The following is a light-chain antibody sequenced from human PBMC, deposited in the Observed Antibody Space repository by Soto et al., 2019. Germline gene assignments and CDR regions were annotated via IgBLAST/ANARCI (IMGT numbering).Light chain of an antibody. CDR3: ISYTSDSSPYV. V-gene: IGLV1-51*01. CDR2: DDN. CDR1: SSNIGGNS. J-gene: IGLJ1*01. Sequence: QSVLTQPPSVSAAPGQKVTISCSGSSSNIGGNSVSWYQQLPGTAPKLLIYDDNKRPSGIPDRFSGSKSGNTASLTISGLQAEDEADYYCISYTSDSSPYVFGGGTKVTVL.